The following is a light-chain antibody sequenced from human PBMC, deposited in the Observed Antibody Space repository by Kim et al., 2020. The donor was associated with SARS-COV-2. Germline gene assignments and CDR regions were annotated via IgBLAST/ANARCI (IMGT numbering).Light chain of an antibody. CDR2: DVT. V-gene: IGLV2-11*01. Sequence: QSALTQPRSVSGSPGQSVTISCTGTSSDVGDYNYVSWYQHHPGKAPELMIYDVTNRPAGVPDRFSGSKSGNTASLTISGLQAEDEADYFCCSYAGRYTWVFGGGTQLTVL. CDR1: SSDVGDYNY. CDR3: CSYAGRYTWV. J-gene: IGLJ3*02.